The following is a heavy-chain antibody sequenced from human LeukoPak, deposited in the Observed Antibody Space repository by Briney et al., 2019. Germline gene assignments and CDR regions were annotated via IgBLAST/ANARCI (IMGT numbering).Heavy chain of an antibody. CDR2: IYYSGST. V-gene: IGHV4-39*01. Sequence: SETLSLTCTVRGGSISSSSYYWGWIRQPPGKGLEWIGSIYYSGSTYYNPSLKSRVTMSVDRSKNQFSLKLSSVTAADTAVYYCARHGIYYGLGSSYGLPNWFDPWGQGTLVTVSS. D-gene: IGHD3-10*01. CDR3: ARHGIYYGLGSSYGLPNWFDP. CDR1: GGSISSSSYY. J-gene: IGHJ5*02.